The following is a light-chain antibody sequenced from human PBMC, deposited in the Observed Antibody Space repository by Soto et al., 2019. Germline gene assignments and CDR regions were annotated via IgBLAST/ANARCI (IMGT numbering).Light chain of an antibody. Sequence: ETVLTQSPGTLSLSPGERATLSCRASQSVSSSYLAWYQQKPCQAPRLLIYGASSRATGIPDRFSGSGSGTDFTLTISRLEPEDVAVYYCQQYGRSPPSWTFGQGTKVEIK. J-gene: IGKJ1*01. CDR1: QSVSSSY. CDR3: QQYGRSPPSWT. V-gene: IGKV3-20*01. CDR2: GAS.